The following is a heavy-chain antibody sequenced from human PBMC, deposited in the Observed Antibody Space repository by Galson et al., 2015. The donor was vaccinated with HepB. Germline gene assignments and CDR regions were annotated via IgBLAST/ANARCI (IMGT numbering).Heavy chain of an antibody. V-gene: IGHV3-21*01. CDR2: ISSSSSYI. D-gene: IGHD3-3*01. CDR1: GFTFSSYS. Sequence: SLRLSCAASGFTFSSYSMNWVRQAPGKGLEWVSSISSSSSYIYYADSVKGRFTISRDNAKNSLYLQMNSLRAEDTAVYYCARVGAKYYDFWSGYSMQKGGMREYYFDYWGQGTLVTVSS. J-gene: IGHJ4*02. CDR3: ARVGAKYYDFWSGYSMQKGGMREYYFDY.